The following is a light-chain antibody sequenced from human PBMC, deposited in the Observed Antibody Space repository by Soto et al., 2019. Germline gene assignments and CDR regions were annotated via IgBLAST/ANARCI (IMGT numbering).Light chain of an antibody. CDR3: LLYYGGAQLWV. J-gene: IGLJ3*02. CDR1: TGAVTDDYY. Sequence: QAVVTQEPSLTVSPGGTVTLTCASSTGAVTDDYYPSRFQQKPGQAPRTLIYGTTREHSWTPARFSGSLLGDKAALTLSGVQPEDEAEYYCLLYYGGAQLWVFGGGTKLTVL. CDR2: GTT. V-gene: IGLV7-43*01.